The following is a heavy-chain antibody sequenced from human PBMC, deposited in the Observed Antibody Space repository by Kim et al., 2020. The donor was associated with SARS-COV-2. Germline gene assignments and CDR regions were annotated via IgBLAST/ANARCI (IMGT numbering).Heavy chain of an antibody. CDR3: ARDTNWTYVVYYYGMDV. Sequence: GGSLRLSCAASGFIFSSYSMNWVRQAPGKGLEWISYISSSTSYIYYADSVKGRFTISRDDAKNSLYLQMNSLRDEDTAVYYCARDTNWTYVVYYYGMDVWGPGATGTLSS. D-gene: IGHD1-20*01. CDR2: ISSSTSYI. CDR1: GFIFSSYS. J-gene: IGHJ6*02. V-gene: IGHV3-21*01.